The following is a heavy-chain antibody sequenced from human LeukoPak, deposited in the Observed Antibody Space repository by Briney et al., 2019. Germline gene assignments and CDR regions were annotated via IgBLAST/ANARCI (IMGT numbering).Heavy chain of an antibody. Sequence: ASVKVSCKASGYTFTSYYMHWVRQAPGQGLEWMGIINPSGGSTSYAQKFQGRVTMTRDTSTSTVYMELSSLRSEDTAVYYCARDSWADYYDSSGYIDWGQGTLVTVSS. J-gene: IGHJ4*02. CDR2: INPSGGST. CDR3: ARDSWADYYDSSGYID. V-gene: IGHV1-46*01. D-gene: IGHD3-22*01. CDR1: GYTFTSYY.